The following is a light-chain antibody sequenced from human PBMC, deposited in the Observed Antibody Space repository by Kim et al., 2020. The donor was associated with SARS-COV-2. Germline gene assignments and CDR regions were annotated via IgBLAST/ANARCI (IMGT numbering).Light chain of an antibody. CDR2: DVT. V-gene: IGLV2-14*03. Sequence: QSASVSGSPGQSITISCTGTSSDVGGYNYVSWYQHHPGKAPKLMIYDVTKRPSGVSNRFSGSKSGNTASLTISGLQAEDEADYYCSSCTASSTFVFGTGTKVTVL. J-gene: IGLJ1*01. CDR1: SSDVGGYNY. CDR3: SSCTASSTFV.